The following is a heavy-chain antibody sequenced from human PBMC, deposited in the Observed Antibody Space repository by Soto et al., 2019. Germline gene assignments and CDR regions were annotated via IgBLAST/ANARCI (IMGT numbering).Heavy chain of an antibody. CDR3: ARDMSLDIVETINWFDP. Sequence: PGGSLRLSCAASGFTFSTHAMHWVRQAPGKGLECVAIVSFDGSNKYYADSVKGRFTISRDNAKNSLYLQMSSLRAEDTAVYYCARDMSLDIVETINWFDPWGQEAVLTISS. J-gene: IGHJ5*02. V-gene: IGHV3-30-3*01. CDR2: VSFDGSNK. D-gene: IGHD2-15*01. CDR1: GFTFSTHA.